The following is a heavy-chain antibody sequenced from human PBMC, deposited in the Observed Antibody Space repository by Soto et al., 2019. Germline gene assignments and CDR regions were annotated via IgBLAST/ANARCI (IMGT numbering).Heavy chain of an antibody. J-gene: IGHJ6*03. Sequence: ASVKVSCKASGYTFTSYDINWVRQATGQGLEWMGWMNPNSGNTGYAQKFQGRVTMTRNTSISTAYMELSSLRSEDTAVYYCARGGGGSSWYPDYYYYMDVWGKGTTVTVSS. CDR3: ARGGGGSSWYPDYYYYMDV. D-gene: IGHD6-13*01. V-gene: IGHV1-8*01. CDR2: MNPNSGNT. CDR1: GYTFTSYD.